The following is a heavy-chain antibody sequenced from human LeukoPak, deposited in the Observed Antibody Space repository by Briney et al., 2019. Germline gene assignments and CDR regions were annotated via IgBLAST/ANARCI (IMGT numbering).Heavy chain of an antibody. D-gene: IGHD5-12*01. CDR3: ARGDIVATLPRGWFDP. CDR1: GFTFSSYS. CDR2: ISSNSSTI. V-gene: IGHV3-48*01. J-gene: IGHJ5*02. Sequence: GGSLRLSCAASGFTFSSYSMNWVRQAPGKGLEWVSYISSNSSTICYADSVKGRFTISRDNAKNSLYLQMNSLRGEDTAVYYCARGDIVATLPRGWFDPWGQGTLVTVSS.